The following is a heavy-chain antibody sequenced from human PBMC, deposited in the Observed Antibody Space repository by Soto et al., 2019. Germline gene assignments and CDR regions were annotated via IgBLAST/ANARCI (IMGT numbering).Heavy chain of an antibody. J-gene: IGHJ4*02. D-gene: IGHD4-17*01. CDR3: ARGDDYGEDYFDY. CDR2: INHSGST. Sequence: QMQLQQWGAGLLKPSETLSLTCAVYGGSFSGYYWSWIRQPPGKGLAWIGEINHSGSTNYTPSLKSRVTISVDTSKNQFSLKLSSVTAADTAVYYCARGDDYGEDYFDYWGQGTLVTVSS. V-gene: IGHV4-34*01. CDR1: GGSFSGYY.